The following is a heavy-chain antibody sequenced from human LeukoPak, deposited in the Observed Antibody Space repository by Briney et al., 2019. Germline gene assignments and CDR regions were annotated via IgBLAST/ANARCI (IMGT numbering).Heavy chain of an antibody. V-gene: IGHV3-43*02. CDR2: ISGDGGST. D-gene: IGHD6-6*01. CDR3: AKDIEYSSSSDAFDI. J-gene: IGHJ3*02. Sequence: GGSLRLSCAASGFTFDDYAMHWVRQAPGKGLEWVSLISGDGGSTYYADSVKGRFTISRDNSKNSLYLQMNSLRTEDTALYYCAKDIEYSSSSDAFDIWGQGTMVTVSS. CDR1: GFTFDDYA.